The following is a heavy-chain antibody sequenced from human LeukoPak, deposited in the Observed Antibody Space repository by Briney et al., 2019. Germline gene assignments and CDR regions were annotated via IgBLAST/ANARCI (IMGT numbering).Heavy chain of an antibody. J-gene: IGHJ6*03. CDR1: GFTFSSYS. CDR3: ARQYSSGWPYYYYYYMDV. V-gene: IGHV3-21*01. CDR2: ISSSSSYI. Sequence: GGSLRLSCAASGFTFSSYSMNWVRQAPGKGLEWVSSISSSSSYIYYADSVKGRFTISRDNAKNSLYLQMNSLRAEDTAVYYCARQYSSGWPYYYYYYMDVWGKGTTVTISS. D-gene: IGHD6-19*01.